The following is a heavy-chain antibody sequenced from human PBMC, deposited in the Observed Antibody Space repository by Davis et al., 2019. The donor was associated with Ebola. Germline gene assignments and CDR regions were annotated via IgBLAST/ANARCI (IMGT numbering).Heavy chain of an antibody. CDR2: IKSKTDGETT. Sequence: GESLKISCAASGFSFSNAWLNFFLPSPGKGLEWVGRIKSKTDGETTDYAAPVKGRFTISRDDSKNTAYLQMNSLKTEDTAVYYCTGSGAIDYWGQGTLVTVSS. D-gene: IGHD3-3*01. V-gene: IGHV3-15*07. CDR3: TGSGAIDY. CDR1: GFSFSNAW. J-gene: IGHJ4*02.